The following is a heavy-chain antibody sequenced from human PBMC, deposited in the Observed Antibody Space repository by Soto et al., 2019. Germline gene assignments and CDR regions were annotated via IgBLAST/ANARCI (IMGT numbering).Heavy chain of an antibody. J-gene: IGHJ4*02. Sequence: GGSLRLSCEASGFSFSSFAMNWVRQAPGRGLEWVSYISDDGASIYYADSLKGRFTISRDNAKNSLSLQMNNLRAEDTAVYYCARENSVQAWLHHFDHWGLGTLVTSPQ. D-gene: IGHD5-18*01. CDR2: ISDDGASI. CDR1: GFSFSSFA. CDR3: ARENSVQAWLHHFDH. V-gene: IGHV3-48*03.